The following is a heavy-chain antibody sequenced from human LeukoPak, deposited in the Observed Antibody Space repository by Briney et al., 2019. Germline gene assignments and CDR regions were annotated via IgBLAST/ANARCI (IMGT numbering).Heavy chain of an antibody. D-gene: IGHD3-10*01. Sequence: ASVKVSCKASGYTFTGYYMHWVRQAPGQGLEWMGWINPNSGGTNYAQKFQGRVTMTRDTSISTAYMELSRLRSDDTAVYYCARVGWFGELLYYNWFDPWGQGTLVTVSS. CDR1: GYTFTGYY. V-gene: IGHV1-2*02. J-gene: IGHJ5*02. CDR3: ARVGWFGELLYYNWFDP. CDR2: INPNSGGT.